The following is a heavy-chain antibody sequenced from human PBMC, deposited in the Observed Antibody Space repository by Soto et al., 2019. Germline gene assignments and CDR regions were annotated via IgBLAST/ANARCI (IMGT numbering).Heavy chain of an antibody. CDR2: ISYDGSNK. CDR1: GFTFSSYG. J-gene: IGHJ3*01. D-gene: IGHD3-16*02. Sequence: GGSLRLSCAASGFTFSSYGMHWVRQAPGKGLEWVAVISYDGSNKYYADSVKGRFTISRDNSKNTLYLQMNSLRAEDTAVYYCAKDLEPLMITFGGVIVSAPGVWGQGTMVTVSS. CDR3: AKDLEPLMITFGGVIVSAPGV. V-gene: IGHV3-30*18.